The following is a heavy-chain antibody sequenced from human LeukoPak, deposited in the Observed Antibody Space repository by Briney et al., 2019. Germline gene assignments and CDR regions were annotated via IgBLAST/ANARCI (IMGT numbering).Heavy chain of an antibody. D-gene: IGHD2-8*02. CDR1: GYTFTTYY. J-gene: IGHJ5*01. Sequence: ASVKVSCKASGYTFTTYYIHWVRQAPGQGLEWLGCINTKTVNATYAQDFTGRFVFSLDTSINTAYLQIPTLKPEDTAVYFCARGPFWWAPYWFDSWGQGTLVTVSS. CDR3: ARGPFWWAPYWFDS. CDR2: INTKTVNA. V-gene: IGHV7-4-1*01.